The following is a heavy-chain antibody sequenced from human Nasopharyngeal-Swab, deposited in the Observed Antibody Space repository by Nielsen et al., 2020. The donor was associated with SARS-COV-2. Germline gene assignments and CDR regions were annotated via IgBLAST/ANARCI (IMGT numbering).Heavy chain of an antibody. CDR1: GYTFTSYD. CDR2: MNPNSGNT. CDR3: ARGLDSSSWLDY. J-gene: IGHJ4*02. D-gene: IGHD6-13*01. Sequence: ASMKVSCKASGYTFTSYDINWVRQATGQGLEWMGRMNPNSGNTGYAQKFQGRVTMTRNTSISTAYMELSSLRSEDTAVYYCARGLDSSSWLDYWGQGTLVTVSS. V-gene: IGHV1-8*01.